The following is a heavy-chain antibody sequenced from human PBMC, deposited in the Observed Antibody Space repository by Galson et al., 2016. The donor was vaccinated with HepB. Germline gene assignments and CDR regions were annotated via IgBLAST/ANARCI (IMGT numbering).Heavy chain of an antibody. J-gene: IGHJ2*01. CDR3: AKTDGSGYTPWYFDL. Sequence: SLRLSCAASGFTFRTYAMSWVRQAPGKGLEWVSVIFGSGVGTNYADSVKGRFTISRDNSKNTLYLQMNSLRAEDTAVYYCAKTDGSGYTPWYFDLWGRGTLVTVSS. CDR1: GFTFRTYA. CDR2: IFGSGVGT. V-gene: IGHV3-23*01. D-gene: IGHD3-22*01.